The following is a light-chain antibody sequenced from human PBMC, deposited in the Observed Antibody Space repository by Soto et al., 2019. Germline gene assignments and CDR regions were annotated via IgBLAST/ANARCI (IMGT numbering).Light chain of an antibody. CDR2: EVS. V-gene: IGLV2-14*01. J-gene: IGLJ1*01. Sequence: QSVLTQPASVSGSPGPSITLSCAGTSSDVGLYDYVSWFQQHPGKSPKLIIYEVSHRPSGVSSRFSGSKSGNTASLTISGLQTEDEADYYCSSYTTVFTYVFGTGTKVTVL. CDR3: SSYTTVFTYV. CDR1: SSDVGLYDY.